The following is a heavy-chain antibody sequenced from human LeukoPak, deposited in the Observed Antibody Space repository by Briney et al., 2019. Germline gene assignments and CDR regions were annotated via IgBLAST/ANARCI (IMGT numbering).Heavy chain of an antibody. CDR1: GYTFTSYG. CDR2: INNHGKT. J-gene: IGHJ4*02. Sequence: GASVTVSCKASGYTFTSYGISWVRQAPGQGLEWMGWINNHGKTNSPQNLQGRVTMTTDTSTNTGYMELRGLRSDDTAVYYCAVSYYDSSGYYDYWGQGTLVIVSS. D-gene: IGHD3-22*01. V-gene: IGHV1-18*01. CDR3: AVSYYDSSGYYDY.